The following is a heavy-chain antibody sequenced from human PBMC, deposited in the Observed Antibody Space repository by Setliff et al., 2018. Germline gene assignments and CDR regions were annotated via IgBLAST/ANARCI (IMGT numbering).Heavy chain of an antibody. J-gene: IGHJ4*02. CDR2: INPDKGGT. CDR1: GYAFFGYF. CDR3: ATAVWEFLY. V-gene: IGHV1-2*02. D-gene: IGHD1-26*01. Sequence: GGSVKVSRKASGYAFFGYFMNWVRQAPGQGPEWMGWINPDKGGTHYAEKFQGRVTMTRDTSISTAYMELSSLRSDDTAIYYCATAVWEFLYWGQGALVTVSS.